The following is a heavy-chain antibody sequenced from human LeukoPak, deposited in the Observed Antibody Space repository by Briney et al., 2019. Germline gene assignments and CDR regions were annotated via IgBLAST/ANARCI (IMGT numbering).Heavy chain of an antibody. CDR3: VRGRGTGPRGTAMVIGFDY. V-gene: IGHV4-39*01. Sequence: PSETLSLTCTVSGGSISGSTYYWGWIRQPPGRGLEWIGSIYYSGSTYYNPSLKSRVTISVDTSKNQFSLKLSSVTAADTAVYYCVRGRGTGPRGTAMVIGFDYWGQGTLVTVSS. CDR2: IYYSGST. CDR1: GGSISGSTYY. J-gene: IGHJ4*02. D-gene: IGHD5-18*01.